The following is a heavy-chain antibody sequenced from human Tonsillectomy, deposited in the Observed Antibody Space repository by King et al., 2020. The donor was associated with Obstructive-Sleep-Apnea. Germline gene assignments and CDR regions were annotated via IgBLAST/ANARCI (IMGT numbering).Heavy chain of an antibody. CDR1: GFTFSSYS. CDR2: ISSSSSYI. J-gene: IGHJ6*02. Sequence: VQLVESGGGLVKPGGSLRLSCAASGFTFSSYSMNWVRQAPGKGLEWVSSISSSSSYIYYADSVKGRFTLSGDNAKNSLYLQMNSLRAEDTAVYYCARDRSSGGYGMDVWGQGTTVTVSS. V-gene: IGHV3-21*01. CDR3: ARDRSSGGYGMDV. D-gene: IGHD6-19*01.